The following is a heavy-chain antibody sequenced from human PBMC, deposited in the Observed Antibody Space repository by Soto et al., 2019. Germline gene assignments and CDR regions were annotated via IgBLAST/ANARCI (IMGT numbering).Heavy chain of an antibody. CDR3: AREAASGRSGFDY. J-gene: IGHJ4*02. D-gene: IGHD6-13*01. V-gene: IGHV1-18*01. Sequence: QVQLVQPGAEVKKPGASVMVSCKASGYPFTTYGISWLRQAPGQGPEWMGWINPYNGNTKYRQEVQGRLTMTTDTSTNTAFMELRSLRSDDTAVYFCAREAASGRSGFDYWGQGTLVTVSS. CDR2: INPYNGNT. CDR1: GYPFTTYG.